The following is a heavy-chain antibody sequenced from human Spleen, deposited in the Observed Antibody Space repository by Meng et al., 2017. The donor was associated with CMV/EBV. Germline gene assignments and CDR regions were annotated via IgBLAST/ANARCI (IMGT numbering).Heavy chain of an antibody. CDR1: GFTFSSYS. V-gene: IGHV3-48*04. CDR3: ARDRGYYYGMDV. J-gene: IGHJ6*02. CDR2: ISSSSNTI. D-gene: IGHD3-10*01. Sequence: ETLSLTCAASGFTFSSYSMNWVRQAPGKGLEWVSYISSSSNTIYYADSVRGRFSVSRDNSKNSLSLQMNSLRAKDTAVYYCARDRGYYYGMDVWGQGTTVTVSS.